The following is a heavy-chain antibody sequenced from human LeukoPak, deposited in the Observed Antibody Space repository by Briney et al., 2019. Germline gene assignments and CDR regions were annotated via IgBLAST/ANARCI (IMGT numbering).Heavy chain of an antibody. D-gene: IGHD6-25*01. CDR1: GDSFTNTW. CDR2: IYPGDSDT. J-gene: IGHJ4*02. Sequence: PGESLKISCRASGDSFTNTWIGCVRQMPGKGLEWMGIIYPGDSDTRYGPSFQGQVTISADKSISTAYLQWSSLKASDTAMYYCAGLTRYSRGWPFSCDYWGQGTLVTVSS. CDR3: AGLTRYSRGWPFSCDY. V-gene: IGHV5-51*01.